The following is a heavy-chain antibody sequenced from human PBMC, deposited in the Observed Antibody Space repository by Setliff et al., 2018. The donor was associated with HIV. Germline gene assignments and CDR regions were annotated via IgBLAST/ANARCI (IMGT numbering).Heavy chain of an antibody. CDR3: ARQDVGAYAPLRY. V-gene: IGHV3-74*01. D-gene: IGHD5-12*01. Sequence: GGSLRLSCAASGFPFSSYSMSWVRQAPGEGLVWVSRINSDGSSTSYADSVKGRFTISRDNAKNTLYLQMNSLRAEDTALYYCARQDVGAYAPLRYWGQGTLVTVSS. CDR1: GFPFSSYS. J-gene: IGHJ4*02. CDR2: INSDGSST.